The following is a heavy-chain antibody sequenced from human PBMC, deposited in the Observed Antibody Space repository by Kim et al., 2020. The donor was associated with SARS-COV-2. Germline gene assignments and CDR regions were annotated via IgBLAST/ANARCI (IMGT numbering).Heavy chain of an antibody. CDR2: ISGSGGNT. CDR3: ANWDTINYDTSGNYLGGGRDY. J-gene: IGHJ4*02. CDR1: GFSFSSYA. Sequence: GGSLRLSCAASGFSFSSYAMSWVRQAPGKGLESVSVISGSGGNTYYADSVKGRFTISRDNSKNTLYLQMNSLRADDTAVYYCANWDTINYDTSGNYLGGGRDYWGQGTLVTVSS. V-gene: IGHV3-23*01. D-gene: IGHD3-10*01.